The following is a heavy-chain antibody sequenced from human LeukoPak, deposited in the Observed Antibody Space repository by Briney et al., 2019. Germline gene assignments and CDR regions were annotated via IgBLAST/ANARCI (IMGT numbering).Heavy chain of an antibody. CDR2: ISYSGST. D-gene: IGHD6-6*01. V-gene: IGHV4-59*11. CDR3: ARIDYSSSSGNWFDP. Sequence: SETLSLTCTVSGGSISSHYWSWIRQPPGKGLEWIRYISYSGSTNYNPSLKSRVTISVDTSENQFSLKLSSVTAADTAVYYCARIDYSSSSGNWFDPWGQGTLVTVSS. CDR1: GGSISSHY. J-gene: IGHJ5*02.